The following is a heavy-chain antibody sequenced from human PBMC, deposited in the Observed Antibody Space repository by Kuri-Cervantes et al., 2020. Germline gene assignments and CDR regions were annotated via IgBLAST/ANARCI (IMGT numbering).Heavy chain of an antibody. D-gene: IGHD2-15*01. Sequence: ASVKVSCKASGYTFTGYYMHWVRQAPGQGLEWMGWMNPNSGNTGYAQKFQGRVTMTRNTSISTAYMELSSLRSEDTAVYYCARDLSGYGVVVAVTRDYYYGMDVWGQGTTVTVSS. J-gene: IGHJ6*02. CDR1: GYTFTGYY. CDR2: MNPNSGNT. V-gene: IGHV1-8*02. CDR3: ARDLSGYGVVVAVTRDYYYGMDV.